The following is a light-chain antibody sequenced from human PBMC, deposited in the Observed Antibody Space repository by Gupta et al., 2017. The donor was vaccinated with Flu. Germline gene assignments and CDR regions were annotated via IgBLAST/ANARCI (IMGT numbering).Light chain of an antibody. V-gene: IGLV1-44*01. Sequence: QSVLTQPPSASGPPGQRVTLSCSGSSSNLGSNTVNWYQQLPGTAPKLLIYSNNQRHSGVPARFSGSKSGTSASLATSGLQAEDEADYYCAAWDDSMNGWVFGGGTKLTVL. J-gene: IGLJ3*02. CDR1: SSNLGSNT. CDR2: SNN. CDR3: AAWDDSMNGWV.